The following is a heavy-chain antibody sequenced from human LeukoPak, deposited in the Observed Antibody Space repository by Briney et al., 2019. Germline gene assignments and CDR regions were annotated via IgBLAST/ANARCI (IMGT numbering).Heavy chain of an antibody. D-gene: IGHD1-7*01. J-gene: IGHJ4*02. CDR2: IRYDGSNK. V-gene: IGHV3-30*02. CDR1: GFTFSSYG. Sequence: PGGSLRLSCAASGFTFSSYGMHWVRQAPGKGLEWVAFIRYDGSNKYYADSVKGRFTISRDNSKNTLYLQMNSLRAEDTAVYYCAKRGYLTGTTQESGSWGQGTLVTVSS. CDR3: AKRGYLTGTTQESGS.